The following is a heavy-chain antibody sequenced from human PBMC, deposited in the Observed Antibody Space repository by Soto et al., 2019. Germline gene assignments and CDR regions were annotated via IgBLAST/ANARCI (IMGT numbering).Heavy chain of an antibody. Sequence: QVQLVQSGAEVKKPGSSVKVSCKASGGTFSSYAISWVRQAPGQGLEWMGGIIPIFGTANYAQKFQGRVTITADESTNTAYMELSSRRSEDTAVYYCASGDYDFWSGPGGGMDVWGQGTTVTVSS. CDR1: GGTFSSYA. D-gene: IGHD3-3*01. J-gene: IGHJ6*02. CDR2: IIPIFGTA. CDR3: ASGDYDFWSGPGGGMDV. V-gene: IGHV1-69*12.